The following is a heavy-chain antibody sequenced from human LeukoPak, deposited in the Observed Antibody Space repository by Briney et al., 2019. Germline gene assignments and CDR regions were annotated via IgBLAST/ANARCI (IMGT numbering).Heavy chain of an antibody. CDR3: ARANPCSGGSCYPNWFGP. Sequence: PSGTLSLTCAVSGGSISSSNWWSWVRQPPGKGLEWIGEIYHSGSTNYNPSLKSRVTISVDKSKNQFSLKLSSVTAADTAVYYCARANPCSGGSCYPNWFGPWGQGTLVTVSS. J-gene: IGHJ5*02. D-gene: IGHD2-15*01. CDR2: IYHSGST. CDR1: GGSISSSNW. V-gene: IGHV4-4*02.